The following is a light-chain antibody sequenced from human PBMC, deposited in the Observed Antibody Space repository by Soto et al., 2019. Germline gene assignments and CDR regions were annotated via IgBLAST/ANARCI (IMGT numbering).Light chain of an antibody. CDR3: LQYNSYPFT. V-gene: IGKV1-17*03. CDR2: GAS. CDR1: QGISNS. Sequence: DIQMTQSPSAMSASLGYRVTITCRASQGISNSLAWFQQKQGRVPKRLIYGASTLQSWAPSRFSGSAYGAAFNLTISSLQTEDFATYYCLQYNSYPFTFGGGTKVDIK. J-gene: IGKJ4*01.